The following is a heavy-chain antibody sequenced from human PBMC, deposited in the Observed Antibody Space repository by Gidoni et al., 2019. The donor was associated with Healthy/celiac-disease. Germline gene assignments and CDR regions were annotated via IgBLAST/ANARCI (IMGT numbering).Heavy chain of an antibody. CDR2: IYHSGST. D-gene: IGHD3-9*01. CDR3: AREETILTGYYKGRGYFDL. Sequence: QLQLQESGSGLVKPSQTLSLTCAVSGGSISSGGYSWSWIRQPPGKGLEWIGYIYHSGSTYYNPSLKSRVTISVDRSKNQFSLKLSSVTAADTAVYYCAREETILTGYYKGRGYFDLWGRGTLVTVSS. J-gene: IGHJ2*01. V-gene: IGHV4-30-2*01. CDR1: GGSISSGGYS.